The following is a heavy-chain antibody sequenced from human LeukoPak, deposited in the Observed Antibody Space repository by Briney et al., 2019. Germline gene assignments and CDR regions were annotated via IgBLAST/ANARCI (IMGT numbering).Heavy chain of an antibody. Sequence: GESLKISCKGSGYSFTSYWIGWVRQMPGKGLEWMGIIYPGDSDTRYSPSFQGQVTISADKSISTAYLQWSSLKASDTATYYCARQAPDYYYGMDVWGQGTTVTVSS. CDR2: IYPGDSDT. J-gene: IGHJ6*02. CDR1: GYSFTSYW. V-gene: IGHV5-51*01. CDR3: ARQAPDYYYGMDV.